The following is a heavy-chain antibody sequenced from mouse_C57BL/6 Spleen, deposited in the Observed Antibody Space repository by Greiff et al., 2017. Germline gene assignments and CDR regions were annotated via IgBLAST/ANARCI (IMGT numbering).Heavy chain of an antibody. Sequence: QLQQSGAELVKPGASVKISCKASGYAFSSYWMNWVKQRPGKGLEWIGQIYPGDGDTNYNGKFKGKATLTADKSSSTAYMQLSSLTSEDSAVYFCARQGTVVAKDAMDYWGQGTSVTVSS. D-gene: IGHD1-1*01. CDR1: GYAFSSYW. CDR3: ARQGTVVAKDAMDY. CDR2: IYPGDGDT. J-gene: IGHJ4*01. V-gene: IGHV1-80*01.